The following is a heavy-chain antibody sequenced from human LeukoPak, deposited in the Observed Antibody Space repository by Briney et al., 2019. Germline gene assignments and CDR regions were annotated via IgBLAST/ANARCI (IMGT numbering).Heavy chain of an antibody. CDR2: ISDDGTFT. V-gene: IGHV3-30-3*01. Sequence: GGSLRLSCAASGFTFSRYAMHWVRQAPGKGLEWVAVISDDGTFTLYGDSVRGRFTISRDSSRNTLYLQMNSLRPEDTAVYYCTRDPYRDAPDYFDYWGQGTLVAVSS. J-gene: IGHJ4*02. D-gene: IGHD3-16*02. CDR1: GFTFSRYA. CDR3: TRDPYRDAPDYFDY.